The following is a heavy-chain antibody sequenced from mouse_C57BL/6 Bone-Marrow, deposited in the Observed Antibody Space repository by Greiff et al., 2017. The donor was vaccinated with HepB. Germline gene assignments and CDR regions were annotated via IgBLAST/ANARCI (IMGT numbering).Heavy chain of an antibody. V-gene: IGHV1-82*01. J-gene: IGHJ4*01. Sequence: VHLVESGPELVKPGASVKISCKASGYAFSSSWMNWVKQRPGKGLEWIGRIYPGDGDTNYNGKFKGKATLTADKSSSTAYMQLSSLTSEDSAVYFCARKVITTVAMDYWGQGTSVTVSS. CDR2: IYPGDGDT. CDR3: ARKVITTVAMDY. CDR1: GYAFSSSW. D-gene: IGHD1-1*01.